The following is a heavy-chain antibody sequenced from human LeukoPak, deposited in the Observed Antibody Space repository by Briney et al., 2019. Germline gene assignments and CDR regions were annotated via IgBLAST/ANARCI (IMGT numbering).Heavy chain of an antibody. CDR3: AKASYDSSGYPEA. J-gene: IGHJ5*02. CDR1: GFTFSSYG. Sequence: GVSLRLSCAASGFTFSSYGMHWVRQAPGKGLEWVAVISYDGSNKYYADSVKGRFTISRDNSKNTLYLQMNSLRAEDTAAYYCAKASYDSSGYPEAWGQGTLVTVSS. CDR2: ISYDGSNK. V-gene: IGHV3-30*18. D-gene: IGHD3-22*01.